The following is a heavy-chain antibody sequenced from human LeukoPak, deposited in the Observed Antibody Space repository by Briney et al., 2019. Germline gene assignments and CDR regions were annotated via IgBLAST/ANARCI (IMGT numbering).Heavy chain of an antibody. J-gene: IGHJ6*03. CDR2: ISSSSSYI. CDR3: ASAAATSYYMDV. D-gene: IGHD3-10*01. Sequence: GGSLRLSCAASGFTFSTYSMNWVRQAPGKGLEWVSSISSSSSYIYYADSVKGRFTISRDNAKNSLYLQMNSLRAEDTAVYYCASAAATSYYMDVWGKGTTVTVSS. CDR1: GFTFSTYS. V-gene: IGHV3-21*01.